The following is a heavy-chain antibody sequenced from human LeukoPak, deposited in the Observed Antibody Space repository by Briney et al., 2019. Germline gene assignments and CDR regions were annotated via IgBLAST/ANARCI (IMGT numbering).Heavy chain of an antibody. Sequence: GGSLRLSCAASGFTFSSYEMNWVRQAPGKGLEWVAFISYDGSYKHYTDSVKGRFTISRDNSRNTLYLEMSSLRTEDTAVYYCARDKAFYYYYMDVWGKGTTVSVSS. J-gene: IGHJ6*03. V-gene: IGHV3-30*04. CDR3: ARDKAFYYYYMDV. CDR2: ISYDGSYK. CDR1: GFTFSSYE.